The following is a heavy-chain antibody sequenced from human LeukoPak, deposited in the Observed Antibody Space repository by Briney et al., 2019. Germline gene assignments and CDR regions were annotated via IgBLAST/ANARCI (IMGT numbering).Heavy chain of an antibody. V-gene: IGHV1-2*02. Sequence: ASVKVSCKASGGTFSSYAISWVRQAPGQGLEWMGWINPNSGGTNYAQKFQGRVTMTRDTSISTAYMELSRLRSDDTAVYYCARETYYYDSSGYYQDYWGQGTLVTVSS. CDR1: GGTFSSYA. D-gene: IGHD3-22*01. CDR3: ARETYYYDSSGYYQDY. CDR2: INPNSGGT. J-gene: IGHJ4*02.